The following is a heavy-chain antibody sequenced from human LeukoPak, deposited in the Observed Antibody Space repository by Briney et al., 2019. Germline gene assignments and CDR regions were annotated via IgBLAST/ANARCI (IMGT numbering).Heavy chain of an antibody. D-gene: IGHD3-10*01. CDR2: ISRSSAYI. CDR3: ASFPPDMVRTDVFDI. CDR1: GFTFSSYG. Sequence: GGSLRLSCAASGFTFSSYGMHWVRQAPGKGLEWVSSISRSSAYIYYGDSVKARFHISRDNAKNSLYLQMNILRAEDRAVYYCASFPPDMVRTDVFDIWGQGTMVTVSS. J-gene: IGHJ3*02. V-gene: IGHV3-21*01.